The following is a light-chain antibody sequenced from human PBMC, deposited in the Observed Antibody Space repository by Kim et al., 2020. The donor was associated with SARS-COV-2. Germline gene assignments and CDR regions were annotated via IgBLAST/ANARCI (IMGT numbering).Light chain of an antibody. CDR3: QVWDSSSDHAYV. CDR2: YDS. V-gene: IGLV3-21*04. Sequence: PGKAARFSCGGNNIGSKSVHWYQQKPGQAPVLVIYYDSDRPSGIPERFSGSNSGNTATLTISRVEAGDEADYYCQVWDSSSDHAYVFGSGTKVTVL. CDR1: NIGSKS. J-gene: IGLJ6*01.